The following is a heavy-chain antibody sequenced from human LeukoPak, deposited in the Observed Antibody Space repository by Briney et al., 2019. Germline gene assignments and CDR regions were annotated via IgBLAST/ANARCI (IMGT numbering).Heavy chain of an antibody. Sequence: SETLSLTCTVSGASIGIGDYYWSWIRQSQGKGREWIGHIYHRGNTQYSPSFRSRVTMSLDTAKNQLSLKLSSVTAADAAVYYCARPFPSVPSAPTWFDPWGQGTLVTVSS. J-gene: IGHJ5*02. D-gene: IGHD2-2*01. V-gene: IGHV4-30-4*08. CDR1: GASIGIGDYY. CDR3: ARPFPSVPSAPTWFDP. CDR2: IYHRGNT.